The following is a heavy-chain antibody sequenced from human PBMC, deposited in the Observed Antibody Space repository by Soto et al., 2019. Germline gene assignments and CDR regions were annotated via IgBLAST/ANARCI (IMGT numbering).Heavy chain of an antibody. D-gene: IGHD6-13*01. CDR3: AKDIPFKPNSPMPAAGVYY. Sequence: QGQLVESGGGVVQPGRSLRLSCVASGYTFRNYGMHWVRQAPGKGLVWVALISFDGSHEYYVDSVKGRFTLSRDNSKNTLYLQMNSLRPEDTAVYFCAKDIPFKPNSPMPAAGVYYWGPGTQVTVSS. CDR1: GYTFRNYG. J-gene: IGHJ4*02. V-gene: IGHV3-30*18. CDR2: ISFDGSHE.